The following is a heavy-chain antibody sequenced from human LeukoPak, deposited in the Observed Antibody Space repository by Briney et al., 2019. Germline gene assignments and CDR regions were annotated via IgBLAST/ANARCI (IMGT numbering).Heavy chain of an antibody. CDR2: IWYDGSNK. J-gene: IGHJ4*02. CDR3: ARDCGGDCYAFDY. Sequence: GGSLRLSCAASGFTFSSYGMHWVRQAPGKGLEWVAVIWYDGSNKYYADSVKGRFTISRDNSKNTLYLQMNSLRAEDTAVYYCARDCGGDCYAFDYRGQGTLVTVSS. CDR1: GFTFSSYG. D-gene: IGHD2-21*02. V-gene: IGHV3-30*19.